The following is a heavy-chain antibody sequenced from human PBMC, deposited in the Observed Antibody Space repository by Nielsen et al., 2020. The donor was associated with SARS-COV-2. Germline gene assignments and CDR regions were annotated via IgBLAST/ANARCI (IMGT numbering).Heavy chain of an antibody. Sequence: GGSLRLSCAASGFTVSSNYMSWVRQAPGKGLEWVSVIYSGGSTYYADSVKGRFTISRDNAKNSLYLQMNSLRAEDTAVYYCARTGITGTTAHYWGQGTLVTVSS. CDR2: IYSGGST. CDR3: ARTGITGTTAHY. J-gene: IGHJ4*02. D-gene: IGHD1-7*01. CDR1: GFTVSSNY. V-gene: IGHV3-53*01.